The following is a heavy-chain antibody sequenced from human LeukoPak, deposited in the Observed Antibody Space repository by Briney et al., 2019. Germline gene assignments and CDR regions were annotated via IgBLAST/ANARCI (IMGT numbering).Heavy chain of an antibody. D-gene: IGHD1-20*01. CDR3: VPLNWNPPGDFDR. Sequence: PGGSLRLSCAASGFTFDDYAMHWVRQAPGKGLEWVSGISWNSGSIGYVDSVKGRFSISKDNAKNSLYLQMNSLRVEDTAVYYCVPLNWNPPGDFDRWGQGTLVTVSS. CDR2: ISWNSGSI. V-gene: IGHV3-9*01. CDR1: GFTFDDYA. J-gene: IGHJ4*02.